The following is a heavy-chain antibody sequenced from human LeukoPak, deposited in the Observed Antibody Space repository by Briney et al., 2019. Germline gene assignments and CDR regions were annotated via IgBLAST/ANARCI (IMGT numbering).Heavy chain of an antibody. CDR1: GFSFSTYG. Sequence: GRSLRLSCAASGFSFSTYGMHWVRQAPGKGLEWVAVIWYDGSDKYHADSVKGRFTISRDNSKNTLYLQMHSLRAEDTAVYYCAKDGFDYYDSSGYYYFDYWGQGTLVTVSS. CDR2: IWYDGSDK. CDR3: AKDGFDYYDSSGYYYFDY. D-gene: IGHD3-22*01. J-gene: IGHJ4*02. V-gene: IGHV3-33*06.